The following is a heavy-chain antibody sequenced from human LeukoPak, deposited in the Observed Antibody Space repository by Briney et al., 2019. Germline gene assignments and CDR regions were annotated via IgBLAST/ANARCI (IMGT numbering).Heavy chain of an antibody. J-gene: IGHJ4*02. CDR1: GYTFTNFY. V-gene: IGHV1-46*01. D-gene: IGHD6-19*01. CDR3: ARDVSAGSQFFDY. Sequence: ASVTVSRKASGYTFTNFYMHWVRQAPGQGLEWMGIINPSGGTTTYAQKFQGRVTMTRDTSTNTVYMDLSSQRSEDTAVYYCARDVSAGSQFFDYWGQGTLVTVSS. CDR2: INPSGGTT.